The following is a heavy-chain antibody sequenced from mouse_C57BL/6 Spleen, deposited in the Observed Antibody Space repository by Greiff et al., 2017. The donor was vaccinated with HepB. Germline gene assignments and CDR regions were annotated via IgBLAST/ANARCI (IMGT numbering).Heavy chain of an antibody. D-gene: IGHD1-1*01. V-gene: IGHV1-50*01. CDR2: IDPSDSYT. J-gene: IGHJ2*01. CDR3: ARNYGSSYVDFDY. CDR1: GYTFTSYW. Sequence: VQLQQPGAELVKPGASVKLSCKASGYTFTSYWMQWVKQRPGQGLEWIGEIDPSDSYTNYNQKFKGKATLTVDTSSSTAYMQLSSLTSEDSAVYYCARNYGSSYVDFDYWGQGTTLTVSS.